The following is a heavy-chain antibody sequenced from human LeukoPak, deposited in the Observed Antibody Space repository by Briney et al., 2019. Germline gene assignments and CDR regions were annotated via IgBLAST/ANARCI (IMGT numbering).Heavy chain of an antibody. Sequence: PGESLRLSCAASGFTFSSYWMSWVRQAPGKGLEWVANIKQDGSEKYYVDSVKGRFTISRDNAKNSLYLQMNSLSGEETAVYYCERDYGGNSKIDYWGQGTLVTVSS. CDR1: GFTFSSYW. D-gene: IGHD4-23*01. J-gene: IGHJ4*02. CDR3: ERDYGGNSKIDY. CDR2: IKQDGSEK. V-gene: IGHV3-7*01.